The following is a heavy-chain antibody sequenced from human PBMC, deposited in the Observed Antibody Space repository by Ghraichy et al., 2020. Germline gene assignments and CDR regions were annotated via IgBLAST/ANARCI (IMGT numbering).Heavy chain of an antibody. J-gene: IGHJ4*02. CDR3: AREFYDILTAYYSENFDH. D-gene: IGHD3-9*01. CDR2: IRYDGTTQ. V-gene: IGHV3-30*02. Sequence: GGSLRLSCVASGFAFNNYAMHWVRRAPGKGLEWVASIRYDGTTQYYADSVKGRCTITRDNSKNTLFLQLNPLRADDTAIYYCAREFYDILTAYYSENFDHWGQGTLLTVSS. CDR1: GFAFNNYA.